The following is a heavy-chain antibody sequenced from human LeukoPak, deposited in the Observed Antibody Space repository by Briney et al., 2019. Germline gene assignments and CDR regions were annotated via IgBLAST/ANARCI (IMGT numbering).Heavy chain of an antibody. CDR2: ISGDGDGT. CDR3: AKDRIMAYQDTADAFDI. J-gene: IGHJ3*02. V-gene: IGHV3-43*02. D-gene: IGHD5-18*01. Sequence: GGSLRPSCPASASTSAANSMHCVRQAPGKGLEWVSLISGDGDGTYYADSVNGRFTISRDNSKNSLYLQMNSLRTEDTALYYRAKDRIMAYQDTADAFDICGQGTMVTVSS. CDR1: ASTSAANS.